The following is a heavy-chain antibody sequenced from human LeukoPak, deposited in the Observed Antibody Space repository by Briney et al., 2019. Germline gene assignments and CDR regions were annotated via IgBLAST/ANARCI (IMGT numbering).Heavy chain of an antibody. CDR3: ARVGIYGDHDY. J-gene: IGHJ4*02. CDR2: ISSSSSTI. Sequence: GGSLRLSCAASGFTFANYNFNWVRQAPGKGLEWVSYISSSSSTIYYADSVKGRFTISRDNAKNSLYLQMNSLRAEDTAVYYCARVGIYGDHDYWGQGTLVTVSS. V-gene: IGHV3-48*01. D-gene: IGHD4-17*01. CDR1: GFTFANYN.